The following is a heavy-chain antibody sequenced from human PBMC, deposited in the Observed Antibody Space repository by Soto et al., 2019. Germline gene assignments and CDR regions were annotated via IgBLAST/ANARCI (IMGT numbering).Heavy chain of an antibody. J-gene: IGHJ6*02. Sequence: DVQLVESGGGLVQPGRSLRLSCAASGFRFEDYAMHWVRQAPGKGLEWVSGIAWNSDIIGYADSVKGRFTISRDNGKNSLYMQMNILRPEDTAVYYCAKDHYGSAIYGMDVWGQGTTVTVSS. CDR1: GFRFEDYA. CDR2: IAWNSDII. D-gene: IGHD3-10*01. CDR3: AKDHYGSAIYGMDV. V-gene: IGHV3-9*01.